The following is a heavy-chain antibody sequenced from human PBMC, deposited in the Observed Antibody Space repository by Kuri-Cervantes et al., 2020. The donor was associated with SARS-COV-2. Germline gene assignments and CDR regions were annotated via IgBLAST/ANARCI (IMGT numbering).Heavy chain of an antibody. D-gene: IGHD2-21*01. CDR2: IFHTGNT. V-gene: IGHV4-38-2*01. J-gene: IGHJ4*02. CDR3: ARVGVVIAIPDY. Sequence: SETLSLTCVVSDYSISSAYYWGWTRQPPGKGLEWIGNIFHTGNTYYNPSLKSRVTISVETSKNQFSLKLSSVTAADTAVYYCARVGVVIAIPDYWGQGTLVTVSS. CDR1: DYSISSAYY.